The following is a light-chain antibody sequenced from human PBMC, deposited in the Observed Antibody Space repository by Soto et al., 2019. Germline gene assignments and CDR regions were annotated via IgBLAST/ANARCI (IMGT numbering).Light chain of an antibody. CDR1: QGISNY. CDR3: QKYDSAPWT. CDR2: AAS. Sequence: DIQMTQSPSSLSASVRDRVTITCRASQGISNYVAWYQQKPGKVPKLLIYAASTLQSGVPSRLSGSGSGTDFTLTISSLQPEDVATYYCQKYDSAPWTFGQGTKVEIK. J-gene: IGKJ1*01. V-gene: IGKV1-27*01.